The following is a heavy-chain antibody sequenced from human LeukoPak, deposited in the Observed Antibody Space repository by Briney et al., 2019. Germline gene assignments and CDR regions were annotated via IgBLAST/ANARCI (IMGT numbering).Heavy chain of an antibody. V-gene: IGHV3-48*03. D-gene: IGHD1-26*01. J-gene: IGHJ4*02. CDR2: ISSSGSTI. CDR3: VGPRSWDQTDG. CDR1: GFTFSSYE. Sequence: PGGSLRLSCAASGFTFSSYEMNWVRQAPGKGLEWVSYISSSGSTIYYADSVKGRFTISRDNAKNSLYLQMNSLRAVDTAVYYCVGPRSWDQTDGGGQRTLVTVSS.